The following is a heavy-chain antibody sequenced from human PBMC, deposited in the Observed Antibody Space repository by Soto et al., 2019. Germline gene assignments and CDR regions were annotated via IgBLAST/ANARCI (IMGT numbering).Heavy chain of an antibody. V-gene: IGHV4-4*02. CDR2: IYHSGST. J-gene: IGHJ6*02. Sequence: QVQLQESGPGLVKPSGTLSLTCAVSGGSISSSNWWSWVRQPPGKGLEWIGEIYHSGSTNYNPSPRSRVNITVDKSKNQFSLRLSSVTAADTAVYYCARSSSGWFLPNLGMDVWGQGTTVTVSS. CDR1: GGSISSSNW. D-gene: IGHD6-19*01. CDR3: ARSSSGWFLPNLGMDV.